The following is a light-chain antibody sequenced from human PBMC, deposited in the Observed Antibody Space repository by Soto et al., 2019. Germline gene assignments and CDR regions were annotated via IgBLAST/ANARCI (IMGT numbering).Light chain of an antibody. V-gene: IGLV2-8*01. CDR1: SSDVGAYNY. Sequence: QSALPQPPSASGSPGPSVTLSCTGTSSDVGAYNYVSWYQQLPGKAPQLIIYEVSKRPSGVPDRFSGSKSGNTASLTVSGLQAEDEADYYCTSYAGTYSFFYVFGTGTKLTVL. CDR3: TSYAGTYSFFYV. CDR2: EVS. J-gene: IGLJ1*01.